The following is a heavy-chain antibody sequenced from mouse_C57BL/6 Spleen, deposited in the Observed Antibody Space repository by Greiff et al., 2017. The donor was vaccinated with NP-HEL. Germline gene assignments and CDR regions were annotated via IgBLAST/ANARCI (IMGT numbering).Heavy chain of an antibody. CDR2: IWSGGST. Sequence: VQVVESGPGLVQPSQSLSITCTVSGFSLTSYGVHWVRQSPGKGLEWLGVIWSGGSTDYNAAFISRLSISKDNSKSQVFFKMNSLQADDTAIYYCVFYYDYDPFAYWGQGTLVTVSA. CDR3: VFYYDYDPFAY. J-gene: IGHJ3*01. V-gene: IGHV2-2*01. D-gene: IGHD2-4*01. CDR1: GFSLTSYG.